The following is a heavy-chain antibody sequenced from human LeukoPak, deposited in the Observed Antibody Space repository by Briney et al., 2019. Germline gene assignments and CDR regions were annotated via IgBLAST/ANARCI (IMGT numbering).Heavy chain of an antibody. J-gene: IGHJ3*02. V-gene: IGHV3-23*01. Sequence: PGGSLRLSCTASGFTFSAYAMMWVRQAPGKGPEWVSAIRGGGGSAFYADSVKGRFTISRDNSKYTLFLQMNSPRAEDTAVYYCARDPNGDYIGAFDMWGPGTMVTVSS. D-gene: IGHD4-17*01. CDR3: ARDPNGDYIGAFDM. CDR1: GFTFSAYA. CDR2: IRGGGGSA.